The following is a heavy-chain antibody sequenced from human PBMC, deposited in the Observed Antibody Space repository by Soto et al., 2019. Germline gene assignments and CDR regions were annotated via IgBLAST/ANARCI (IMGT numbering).Heavy chain of an antibody. Sequence: QVQLQGSGPGLVKPSETLSLTCTISGGPMTNYYCSWFRQPPGQGLEWIGYMDYNGYTSYNPSLRSRDTISLDTSKSHFSLNLRSVTAADTALYYCARQGFGPLHGLVDVWGQWTTVTVSS. D-gene: IGHD3-10*01. V-gene: IGHV4-59*08. J-gene: IGHJ6*02. CDR2: MDYNGYT. CDR1: GGPMTNYY. CDR3: ARQGFGPLHGLVDV.